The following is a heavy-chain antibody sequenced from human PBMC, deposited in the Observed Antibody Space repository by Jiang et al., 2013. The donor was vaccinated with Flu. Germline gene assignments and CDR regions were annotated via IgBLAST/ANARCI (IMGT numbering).Heavy chain of an antibody. CDR2: ISSSSSYI. CDR3: AKSRDGYNPYYYYGMDV. D-gene: IGHD5-24*01. J-gene: IGHJ6*02. V-gene: IGHV3-21*01. Sequence: SSISSSSSYIYYADSVKGRFTISRGNAKNSLYLQMNSLRAEDTAVYYCAKSRDGYNPYYYYGMDVWGQGTTVTVSS.